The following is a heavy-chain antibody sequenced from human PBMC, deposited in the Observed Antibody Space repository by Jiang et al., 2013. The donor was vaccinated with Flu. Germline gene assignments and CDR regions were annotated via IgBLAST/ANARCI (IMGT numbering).Heavy chain of an antibody. D-gene: IGHD3-10*01. V-gene: IGHV1-3*01. Sequence: GAEVKKPGASVKVSCKASGYTFTSYAMHWVRQAPGQRLEWMGWINAGNGNTKYSQKFQGRVTITRDTSASTAYMELSSLRSEDTAVYYCARLTIWGGNPSGKSLFDYWGQGTLVTVSS. CDR2: INAGNGNT. CDR1: GYTFTSYA. J-gene: IGHJ4*02. CDR3: ARLTIWGGNPSGKSLFDY.